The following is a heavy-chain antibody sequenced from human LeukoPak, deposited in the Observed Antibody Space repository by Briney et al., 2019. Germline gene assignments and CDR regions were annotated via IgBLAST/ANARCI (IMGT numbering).Heavy chain of an antibody. CDR2: ISGHLNST. V-gene: IGHV3-23*01. J-gene: IGHJ5*02. CDR1: GFTFSTAA. D-gene: IGHD2-2*01. Sequence: PGGSLRLSCAATGFTFSTAAMSWVRQAPGKGLEWVSGISGHLNSTYYADSVKGRFAISRDNSKNTLHLQMNSLRAEDTAVYYCASAPVAFNWFGPWGQGTLVTVSS. CDR3: ASAPVAFNWFGP.